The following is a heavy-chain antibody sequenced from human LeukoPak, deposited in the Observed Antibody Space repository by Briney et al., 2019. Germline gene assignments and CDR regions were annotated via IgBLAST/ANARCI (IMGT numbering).Heavy chain of an antibody. J-gene: IGHJ4*01. V-gene: IGHV3-48*03. CDR2: IASSATRT. CDR1: GFTFSNSE. Sequence: GGSLRFSSAASGFTFSNSEMNWVRQAPGKGLEWISYIASSATRTYYADSVRGRFTISRDDALSSVYLEMNSLSAEDTAVYYCARGEMSTTLPHWGQGTLVIVSS. CDR3: ARGEMSTTLPH. D-gene: IGHD5-24*01.